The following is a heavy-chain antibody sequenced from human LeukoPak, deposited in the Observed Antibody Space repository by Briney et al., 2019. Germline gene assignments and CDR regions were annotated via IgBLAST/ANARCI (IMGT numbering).Heavy chain of an antibody. Sequence: GGSLRLSCAASGFTVSSNYMSWVRQAPGKGLEWVSVIYSGGSTYYADSVKGRFTISRDNSKNTLYLQMNSLRAEDTAVYYCAKDHQEGYLNAFDIWGQGTMVAVSS. D-gene: IGHD5-12*01. J-gene: IGHJ3*02. V-gene: IGHV3-53*01. CDR2: IYSGGST. CDR1: GFTVSSNY. CDR3: AKDHQEGYLNAFDI.